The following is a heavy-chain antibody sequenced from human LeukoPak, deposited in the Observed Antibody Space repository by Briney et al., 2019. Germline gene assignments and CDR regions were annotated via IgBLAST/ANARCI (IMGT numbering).Heavy chain of an antibody. V-gene: IGHV4-39*01. CDR2: IYHSGST. Sequence: PSKTLSLTCTVSGDSISSSSYYWGWIRQPPGKGLEWIGSIYHSGSTHYNPSLKSRLTIFVDTSKNQFSLKVNSVTAADTAVYYCARNGTVTVSGTKFNYFDYWGQGTLVTVSS. CDR3: ARNGTVTVSGTKFNYFDY. D-gene: IGHD4-17*01. J-gene: IGHJ4*02. CDR1: GDSISSSSYY.